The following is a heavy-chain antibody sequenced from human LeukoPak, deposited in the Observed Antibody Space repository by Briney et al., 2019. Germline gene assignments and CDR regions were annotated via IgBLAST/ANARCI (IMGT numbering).Heavy chain of an antibody. J-gene: IGHJ4*02. CDR2: ISYDGSNK. D-gene: IGHD3-22*01. Sequence: GRSLRLSCAASGFTFSSYAMHWVRQAPGKGLEWVAVISYDGSNKYYADSVKGRITISRDNSKNTLYLQMNSLRAEDTAVYYCASDSNYYDSSGYPDYWGQGTLVTVSS. CDR1: GFTFSSYA. CDR3: ASDSNYYDSSGYPDY. V-gene: IGHV3-30-3*01.